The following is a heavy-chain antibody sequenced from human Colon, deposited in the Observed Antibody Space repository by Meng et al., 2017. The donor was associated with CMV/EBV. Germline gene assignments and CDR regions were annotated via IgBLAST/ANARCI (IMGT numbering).Heavy chain of an antibody. D-gene: IGHD2-21*02. V-gene: IGHV3-30*02. J-gene: IGHJ4*02. CDR1: GFTFSNYA. CDR3: VKTGTAWQFDF. CDR2: IWFDGSSK. Sequence: VSLVELGGGVVQLGGSLRLSGEASGFTFSNYAMHWVRQAPGKGLEWVAFIWFDGSSKDYADSVKGRFTISRDNSMNRLYLQVNSLRSEDTAVYYCVKTGTAWQFDFWGQGTLVTVSS.